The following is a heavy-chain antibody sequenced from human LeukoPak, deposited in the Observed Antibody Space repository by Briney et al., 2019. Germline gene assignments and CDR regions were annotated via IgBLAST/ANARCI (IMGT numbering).Heavy chain of an antibody. V-gene: IGHV3-23*01. D-gene: IGHD6-19*01. CDR3: ASSSSGWYVGWFDP. CDR2: ISGSGGST. CDR1: GFTFSNYA. J-gene: IGHJ5*02. Sequence: GGSLRLSCAASGFTFSNYAMSWVRQAPGKGLEWVSAISGSGGSTYYADSVRGRFTISRDNSKNTLYLQMNSLRAEDTAVYYCASSSSGWYVGWFDPWGQGNLATVSS.